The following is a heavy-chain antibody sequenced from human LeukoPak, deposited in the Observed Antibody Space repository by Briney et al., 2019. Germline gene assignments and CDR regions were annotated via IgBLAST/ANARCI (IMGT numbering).Heavy chain of an antibody. D-gene: IGHD5-24*01. V-gene: IGHV3-23*01. Sequence: GGSLRLSCAASGFTLRSSDMNWIRQAPGKGLEWVSAISGSGGSTYYADSVKGRFTISRDNSKNTLYLQMNSLRAEDTAVYYCATRRDGYKNFDYWGQGTLVTVSS. J-gene: IGHJ4*02. CDR3: ATRRDGYKNFDY. CDR2: ISGSGGST. CDR1: GFTLRSSD.